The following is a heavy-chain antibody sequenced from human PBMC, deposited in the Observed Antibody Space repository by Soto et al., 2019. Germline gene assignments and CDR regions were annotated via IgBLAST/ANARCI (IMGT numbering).Heavy chain of an antibody. J-gene: IGHJ4*02. V-gene: IGHV4-59*01. CDR2: IHYSGST. D-gene: IGHD3-10*01. CDR3: ASFGSTRFDY. CDR1: GGSISSYY. Sequence: KASETLSLTCTVSGGSISSYYWSWIRQPPGKGLEWIGHIHYSGSTNYNPSLKSRVTISVDTPKNQFSLKLSSVTAADTAVYYCASFGSTRFDYWGQGTLVTVSS.